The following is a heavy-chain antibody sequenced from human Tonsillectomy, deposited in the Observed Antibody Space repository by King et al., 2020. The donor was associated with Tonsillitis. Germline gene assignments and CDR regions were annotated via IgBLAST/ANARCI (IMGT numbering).Heavy chain of an antibody. V-gene: IGHV4-30-4*01. D-gene: IGHD4-17*01. J-gene: IGHJ5*02. Sequence: QLQESGPGRVKPSQTLSLTCTVSGGSISSGDYYWSWIRQPPGKGLEWIGYIYYSGSTYYNPSLKSRVTISVDTSKNQFSLKLSSVTAADTAVYYCARVDLMTTVTTGGWFDPWGQGTLVTVSS. CDR2: IYYSGST. CDR3: ARVDLMTTVTTGGWFDP. CDR1: GGSISSGDYY.